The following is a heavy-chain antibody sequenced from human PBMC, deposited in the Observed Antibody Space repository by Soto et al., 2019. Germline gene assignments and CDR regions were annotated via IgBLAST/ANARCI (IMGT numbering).Heavy chain of an antibody. CDR3: AKGPTYYDILTGYPTFYYGMDV. CDR2: ISGSGGST. Sequence: PGGSLRLSCAASGFTFSSYAMSWVRQAPGKGLEWVSAISGSGGSTYYADSVKRRFTISRDNSKNTLYLQMNSLRAEDTAVYYCAKGPTYYDILTGYPTFYYGMDVWGQGTTVTVSS. J-gene: IGHJ6*02. V-gene: IGHV3-23*01. CDR1: GFTFSSYA. D-gene: IGHD3-9*01.